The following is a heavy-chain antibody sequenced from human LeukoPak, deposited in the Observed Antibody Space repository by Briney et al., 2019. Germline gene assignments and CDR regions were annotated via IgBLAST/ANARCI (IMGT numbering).Heavy chain of an antibody. V-gene: IGHV3-30*02. CDR2: IRYDGSNK. CDR1: GFTFSTYT. J-gene: IGHJ3*02. CDR3: TSFDI. Sequence: GGSLRLSCAASGFTFSTYTMNWVRQAPGKGLEWVAFIRYDGSNKYYADSVKGRFTISRDNSKNTLYLQMNSLRAEDTAVYYCTSFDIWGQGTMVTVSS.